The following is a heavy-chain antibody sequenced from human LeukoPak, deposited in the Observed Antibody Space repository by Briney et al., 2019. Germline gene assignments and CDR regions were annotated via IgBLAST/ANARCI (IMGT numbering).Heavy chain of an antibody. Sequence: GGSLRLSCAASGFTFRSYSMNWVRQAPGKGLEWVSSISSSSSGIYYADSVKGRLTISREKAKKSLYMKRNSLRAEDTAVYYCAKVVELAARPVYLPMGRKYYFDYWGQGTLVTVSS. CDR2: ISSSSSGI. V-gene: IGHV3-21*04. CDR3: AKVVELAARPVYLPMGRKYYFDY. J-gene: IGHJ4*02. D-gene: IGHD6-6*01. CDR1: GFTFRSYS.